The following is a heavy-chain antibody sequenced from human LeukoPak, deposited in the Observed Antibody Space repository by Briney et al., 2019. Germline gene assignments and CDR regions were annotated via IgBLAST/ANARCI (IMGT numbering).Heavy chain of an antibody. Sequence: PGGSLSLSCAASGFTFDDYAMHWVRQAPGKGLEWVSLISWDGGSTYYADSVKGRFTISRDNSKNSLYLQMNSLRAEDTALYYCAKDKPEFSGSYPIYYYYYYMDVWGKGTTVTVSS. CDR1: GFTFDDYA. D-gene: IGHD1-26*01. CDR3: AKDKPEFSGSYPIYYYYYYMDV. J-gene: IGHJ6*03. CDR2: ISWDGGST. V-gene: IGHV3-43D*03.